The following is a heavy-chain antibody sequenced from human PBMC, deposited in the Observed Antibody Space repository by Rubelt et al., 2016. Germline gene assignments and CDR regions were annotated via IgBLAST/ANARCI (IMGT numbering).Heavy chain of an antibody. CDR3: ARQSNYYGTGFDY. Sequence: GKGLEWVAVISYDGSNKYYADSVKGRFTISRDNSKNTLYLQMNTLRAEDTAVYYCARQSNYYGTGFDYWGQGTLVTVSS. J-gene: IGHJ4*02. D-gene: IGHD3-10*01. V-gene: IGHV3-30*04. CDR2: ISYDGSNK.